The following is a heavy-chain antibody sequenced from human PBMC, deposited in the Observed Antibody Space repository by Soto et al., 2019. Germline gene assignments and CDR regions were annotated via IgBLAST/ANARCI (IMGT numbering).Heavy chain of an antibody. J-gene: IGHJ4*02. CDR3: AKSGRVVVVVAAPDY. Sequence: QVQLVESGGGVVQPGRSLRLSCAASGFTFSSYGMHWVRQAPGKGLEWVAVISYDGSNKYYADSVKGRFTISRDNSKNTLYLQMTSLRAEDTAVYYCAKSGRVVVVVAAPDYWGQGTLVTVSS. CDR1: GFTFSSYG. V-gene: IGHV3-30*18. D-gene: IGHD2-15*01. CDR2: ISYDGSNK.